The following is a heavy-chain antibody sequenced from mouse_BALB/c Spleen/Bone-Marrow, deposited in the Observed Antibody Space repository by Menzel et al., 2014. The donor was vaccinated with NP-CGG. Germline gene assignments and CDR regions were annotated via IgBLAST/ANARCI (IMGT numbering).Heavy chain of an antibody. D-gene: IGHD2-1*01. CDR2: IWRGGST. CDR1: GFSLTSYG. J-gene: IGHJ2*01. Sequence: VHLVESGPSLVQPSQSLSITCTVSGFSLTSYGVHWVRQSPGKGLEWLGVIWRGGSTDYNAAFMSRLSITKDNSKSQVFFKMNSPQADDTAIYYCAKRGNYGYFDYWGQGTTLTVSS. V-gene: IGHV2-5-1*01. CDR3: AKRGNYGYFDY.